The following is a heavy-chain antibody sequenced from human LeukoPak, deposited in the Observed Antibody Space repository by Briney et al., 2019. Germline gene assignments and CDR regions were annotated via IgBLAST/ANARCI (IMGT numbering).Heavy chain of an antibody. D-gene: IGHD3-22*01. CDR3: ARSYYDSSGPFDY. V-gene: IGHV1-69*05. CDR1: GGTFSSYA. Sequence: ASVKVSCKASGGTFSSYAISWVRQAPGQGLEWMGRIIPIFGTANYAQKFQGRVTITTDESTSTAYMELSSLRSEGTAVYYCARSYYDSSGPFDYWGQGTLVTVSS. J-gene: IGHJ4*02. CDR2: IIPIFGTA.